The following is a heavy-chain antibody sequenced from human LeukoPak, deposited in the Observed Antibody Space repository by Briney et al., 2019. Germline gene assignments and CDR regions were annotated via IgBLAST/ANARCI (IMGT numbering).Heavy chain of an antibody. V-gene: IGHV4-38-2*01. CDR3: AGTSMVRGVIITFSDY. D-gene: IGHD3-10*01. CDR1: GYSISSGYY. J-gene: IGHJ4*02. CDR2: IYHSGST. Sequence: SETLSLTCAVSGYSISSGYYWGWIRQPPGKGLEWIGSIYHSGSTYYNPSLKSRVTISVDTSKNQFSLKLSSVTAADTAVYYCAGTSMVRGVIITFSDYWGQETLVTVSS.